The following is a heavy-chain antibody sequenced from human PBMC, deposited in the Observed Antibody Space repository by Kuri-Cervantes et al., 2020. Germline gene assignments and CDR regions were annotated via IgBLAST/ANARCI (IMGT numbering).Heavy chain of an antibody. CDR3: AKASTTVSSLDY. D-gene: IGHD4-17*01. CDR1: GFTFSGYS. Sequence: GGSLRLSCAASGFTFSGYSMNWVRQAPGKGLEWVAVISYDGSNKYYADSVKGRFTISRDDSKNTLYLQMNRLRAEDTAVYYCAKASTTVSSLDYWGQGTLVTVSS. V-gene: IGHV3-30*18. CDR2: ISYDGSNK. J-gene: IGHJ4*02.